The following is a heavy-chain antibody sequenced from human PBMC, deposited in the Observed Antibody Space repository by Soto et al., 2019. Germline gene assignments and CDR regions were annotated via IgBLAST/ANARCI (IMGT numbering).Heavy chain of an antibody. CDR2: IYYSGST. V-gene: IGHV4-30-4*01. J-gene: IGHJ5*02. D-gene: IGHD2-15*01. CDR1: GGSISSGDYY. CDR3: ASDRTVVNEGFFVWVDP. Sequence: QVQLQESGPELVKPSQTLSLTCTVSGGSISSGDYYWSWIRQPPGQGLEWIGYIYYSGSTYYNPSRRSRVTISVDASKHHFSHKLSSVTAADTAVYYCASDRTVVNEGFFVWVDPWGQGTLVTVSS.